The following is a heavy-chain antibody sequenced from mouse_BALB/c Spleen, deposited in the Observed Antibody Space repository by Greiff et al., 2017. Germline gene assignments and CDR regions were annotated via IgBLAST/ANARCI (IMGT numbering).Heavy chain of an antibody. D-gene: IGHD1-1*02. CDR2: IYPGDGDT. V-gene: IGHV1-80*01. J-gene: IGHJ2*01. CDR1: GYAFSSYW. Sequence: QVHVKQSGAELVRPGSSVKISCKASGYAFSSYWMNWVKQRPGQGLEWIGQIYPGDGDTNYNGKFKGKATLTADKSSSTAYMQLSSLTSEDSAVYFCARGGPCDYWGQGTTLTVSS. CDR3: ARGGPCDY.